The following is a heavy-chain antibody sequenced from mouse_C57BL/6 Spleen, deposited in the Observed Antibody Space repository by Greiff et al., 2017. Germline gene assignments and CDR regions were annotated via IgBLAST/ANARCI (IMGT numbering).Heavy chain of an antibody. J-gene: IGHJ4*01. V-gene: IGHV5-4*01. CDR2: ISDGGSYT. CDR3: AREESYAMDY. CDR1: GFTFSSYA. Sequence: DVKLVESGGGLVKPGGSLKLSCAASGFTFSSYAMSWVRQTPEKELEWVATISDGGSYTYYPDNVKGRFTISRDNAKNNLYLQMSHLKSEDTAMYYCAREESYAMDYWGQGTSVTVSS.